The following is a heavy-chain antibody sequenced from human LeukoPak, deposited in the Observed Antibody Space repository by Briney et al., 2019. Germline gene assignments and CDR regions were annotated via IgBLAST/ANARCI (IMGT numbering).Heavy chain of an antibody. CDR1: GYSISSGYY. D-gene: IGHD3-22*01. J-gene: IGHJ4*02. CDR3: ARNYYDSSGTNFDY. Sequence: PSETLSLTCTVSGYSISSGYYWGWIRQPPGKGLEWIASTYHSGNNYYNPSLKSRVTISVDTSKNQFSLKLSSVTAADTAVYYCARNYYDSSGTNFDYWGQGTLVTVSS. CDR2: TYHSGNN. V-gene: IGHV4-38-2*02.